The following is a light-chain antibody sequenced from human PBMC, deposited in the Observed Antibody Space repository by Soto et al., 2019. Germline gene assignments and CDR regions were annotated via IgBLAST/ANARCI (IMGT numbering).Light chain of an antibody. J-gene: IGKJ1*01. V-gene: IGKV4-1*01. CDR3: QQYYTVWT. CDR1: QSVLYSSNNKNY. CDR2: WAS. Sequence: DIVMTQSPDSLAVSLGERATINCKSSQSVLYSSNNKNYLAWYQQKPGQPPKLLIYWASTRGSGVPDRFSGSGSGTDFTLTISSLQAEDVAVYYCQQYYTVWTFGQGTKVEIK.